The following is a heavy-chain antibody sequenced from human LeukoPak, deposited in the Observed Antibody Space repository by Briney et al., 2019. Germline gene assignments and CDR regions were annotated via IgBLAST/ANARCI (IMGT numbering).Heavy chain of an antibody. J-gene: IGHJ6*02. Sequence: GGSLRLSCAASGFTFSSYAMSWVRQAPGKGLEWVSAISKSGGNTYYADPVKGRFTISRDNSKNTQYLQMNSLRAEDTAVYYCATSWGPDTSTSQWGRDGVDVWGQGTTVTVSS. CDR3: ATSWGPDTSTSQWGRDGVDV. CDR2: ISKSGGNT. CDR1: GFTFSSYA. D-gene: IGHD3-16*01. V-gene: IGHV3-23*01.